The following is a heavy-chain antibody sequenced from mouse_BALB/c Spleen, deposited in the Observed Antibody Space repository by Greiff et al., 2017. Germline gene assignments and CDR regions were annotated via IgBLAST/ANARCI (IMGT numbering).Heavy chain of an antibody. CDR3: ARLGSGAY. Sequence: DVQLQESGGGLVQPGGSLKLSCAASGFTFSSYTMSWVRQTPEKRLEWVAYISNGGGSTYYPDTVKGRFTISRDNAKNTLYLQMSSLKSEDTAMYYCARLGSGAYWGQGTLVTVSA. V-gene: IGHV5-12-2*01. CDR2: ISNGGGST. J-gene: IGHJ3*01. D-gene: IGHD1-1*01. CDR1: GFTFSSYT.